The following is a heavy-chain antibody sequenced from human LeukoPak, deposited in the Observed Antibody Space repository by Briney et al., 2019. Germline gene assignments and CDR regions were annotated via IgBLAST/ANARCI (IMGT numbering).Heavy chain of an antibody. V-gene: IGHV4-34*01. CDR2: INHSGST. D-gene: IGHD6-13*01. CDR1: GGSFSGYY. CDR3: ARYTSSSYLFDP. J-gene: IGHJ5*02. Sequence: SETLSLTCAVYGGSFSGYYWSWIRQPPGKGLEWIGEINHSGSTNYNPSLKSRVTISVDTSKNQFSLELSSVTAADTAVYYCARYTSSSYLFDPWGQGTLVTVSS.